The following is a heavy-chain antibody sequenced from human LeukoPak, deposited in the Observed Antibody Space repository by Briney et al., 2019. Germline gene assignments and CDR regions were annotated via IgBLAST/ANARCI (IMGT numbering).Heavy chain of an antibody. CDR3: TTDPTKGYSYGYDY. Sequence: PGGSLRLSCAASGSTFSSYAMSWVHQAPGKGLEWVSAISGSGGSTYYADSVKGRFTISRDNSKNTLYLQMNSLKTEDTAVYYCTTDPTKGYSYGYDYWGQGTLVTVSS. D-gene: IGHD5-18*01. V-gene: IGHV3-23*01. CDR1: GSTFSSYA. CDR2: ISGSGGST. J-gene: IGHJ4*02.